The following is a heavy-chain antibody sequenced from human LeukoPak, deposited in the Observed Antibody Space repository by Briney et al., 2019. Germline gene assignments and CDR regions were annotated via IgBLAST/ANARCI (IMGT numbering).Heavy chain of an antibody. V-gene: IGHV3-23*01. CDR1: GFTFSSYA. J-gene: IGHJ5*02. D-gene: IGHD2-15*01. CDR3: AREYEGYCSGGSCFRGTYNWFDP. CDR2: ISGSGGST. Sequence: GGSLRLSCAASGFTFSSYAMNWVRQAPGKGLEWVSAISGSGGSTYYADSMKGRFTISRDNSKNTLYLQMNSLRVEDTAVYYCAREYEGYCSGGSCFRGTYNWFDPWGQGTLVTVSS.